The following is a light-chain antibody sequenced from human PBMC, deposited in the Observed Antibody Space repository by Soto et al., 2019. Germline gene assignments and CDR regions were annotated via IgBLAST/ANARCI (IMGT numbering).Light chain of an antibody. CDR2: AAS. V-gene: IGKV1-9*01. J-gene: IGKJ4*01. CDR3: PQLNTYPFT. CDR1: QGISSY. Sequence: DIQLTQSPSFLSASVGDRVTITCRASQGISSYLAWYQQKPGKAPKLLIYAASTLQSGVPSRFSGSESGTEFTLTFSSLQPEDFATYYSPQLNTYPFTFGGGTKVEIK.